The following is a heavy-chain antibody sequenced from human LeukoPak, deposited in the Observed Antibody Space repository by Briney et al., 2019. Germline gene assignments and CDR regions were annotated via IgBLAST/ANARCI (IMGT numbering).Heavy chain of an antibody. V-gene: IGHV3-23*01. D-gene: IGHD3-9*01. CDR2: ISGSGGST. CDR3: AKKADYDILTGYYNPY. Sequence: PGGSLRLSCAASGFTFSSYAMSWVRQAPGKGLEWVSAISGSGGSTYYADSVKGRFTISRDNSKNTLYLQMNSLRAEDTAVYYCAKKADYDILTGYYNPYWGQGTLVTVSS. J-gene: IGHJ4*02. CDR1: GFTFSSYA.